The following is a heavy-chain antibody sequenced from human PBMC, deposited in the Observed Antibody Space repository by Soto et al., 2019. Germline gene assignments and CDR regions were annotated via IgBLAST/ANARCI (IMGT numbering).Heavy chain of an antibody. CDR2: ISYDGSNK. CDR3: ARSVATVRHPFDP. V-gene: IGHV3-30-3*01. Sequence: QVQLVESGGGVVQPGRSLRLSCAASGFTFSSYAMHWVRQAPGKGLEWVAVISYDGSNKYYADSVKGRFTISRDNSKNTLHLQMNSLGAEDTAVYYCARSVATVRHPFDPWGQGTLVTVSS. CDR1: GFTFSSYA. J-gene: IGHJ5*02. D-gene: IGHD5-12*01.